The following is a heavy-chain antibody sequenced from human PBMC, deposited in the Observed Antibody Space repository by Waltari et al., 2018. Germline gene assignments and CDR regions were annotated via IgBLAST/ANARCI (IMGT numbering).Heavy chain of an antibody. CDR3: ARVGGYYDILTGYGLAYYFDY. V-gene: IGHV4-39*07. D-gene: IGHD3-9*01. Sequence: QLQLQESGPGLVTPSETLSLTCTVSGGSISSSSYYWGWISQPPVTGLEWIGEIYHSGSTNYNPSLKSLVTISVDKSKNQFSLKLSSVTAADTAVYYCARVGGYYDILTGYGLAYYFDYWGQGTLVTVSS. CDR2: IYHSGST. CDR1: GGSISSSSYY. J-gene: IGHJ4*02.